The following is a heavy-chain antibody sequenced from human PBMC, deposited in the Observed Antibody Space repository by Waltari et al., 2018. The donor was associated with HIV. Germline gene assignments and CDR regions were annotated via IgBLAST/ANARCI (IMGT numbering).Heavy chain of an antibody. D-gene: IGHD3-10*01. CDR3: ARGVSIVRGVMIRGHMDV. J-gene: IGHJ6*02. V-gene: IGHV1-18*01. CDR2: ISGYNGNT. Sequence: VQLVQSGAEMRKPGASVKVSCRASGYTFSAYTISWVRQAPGQGLEWMGGISGYNGNTNYEQKFQGRVNMTTDTSTSTAHMELRSLRADDTAVYYCARGVSIVRGVMIRGHMDVWGQGTTVTVSS. CDR1: GYTFSAYT.